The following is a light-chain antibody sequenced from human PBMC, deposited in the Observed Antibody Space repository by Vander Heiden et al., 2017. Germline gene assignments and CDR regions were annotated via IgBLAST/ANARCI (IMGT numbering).Light chain of an antibody. Sequence: EMLLTQSPGTLPLSPGERATLSCRASQSVSDNQLAWYQQKPGQAPRLLMYGVSNRATGIPDRFSGSGSGTDFTLIISRLEPEDFAVYFCHHYGASPYTFGQGTKLEIK. V-gene: IGKV3-20*01. CDR1: QSVSDNQ. CDR3: HHYGASPYT. J-gene: IGKJ2*01. CDR2: GVS.